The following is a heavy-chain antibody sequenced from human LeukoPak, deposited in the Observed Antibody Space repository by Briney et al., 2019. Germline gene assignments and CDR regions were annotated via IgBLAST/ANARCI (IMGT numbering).Heavy chain of an antibody. D-gene: IGHD3-22*01. CDR3: AIERTYYYDSSGYYYPYYFDY. J-gene: IGHJ4*02. Sequence: SETLSLTCTVSGGSISSSSYYWGWIRQPPGKGLEWIGSIYYSGSTYYNPSLKSRVTISVDTSKDQFSLKLSSVTAADTAVYYCAIERTYYYDSSGYYYPYYFDYWGQGTLVTVSS. V-gene: IGHV4-39*07. CDR1: GGSISSSSYY. CDR2: IYYSGST.